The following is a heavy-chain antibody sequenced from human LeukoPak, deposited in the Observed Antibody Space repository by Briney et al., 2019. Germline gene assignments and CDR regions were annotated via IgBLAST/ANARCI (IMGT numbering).Heavy chain of an antibody. V-gene: IGHV1-2*02. D-gene: IGHD3-16*01. Sequence: ASVKVSCKASGYTFTDYVLNWVSQAPGQGLEWMGWINPTSGATNYPPRFQGRVTMTRDTSISTAYMDLTRLTSDDTAVYYCSRYQRSSYTYYFEDWGQGTLVTVSS. CDR3: SRYQRSSYTYYFED. J-gene: IGHJ4*02. CDR2: INPTSGAT. CDR1: GYTFTDYV.